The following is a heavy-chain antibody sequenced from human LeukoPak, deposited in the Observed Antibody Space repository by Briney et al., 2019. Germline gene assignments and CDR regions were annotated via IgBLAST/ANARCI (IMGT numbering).Heavy chain of an antibody. CDR2: IYSSGFT. CDR3: ARLPGFAEEGSYYFFYMDV. J-gene: IGHJ6*03. Sequence: SETLSLTCTVSGGSISSSSYYWSWIRQPAGKGLEWIGRIYSSGFTNYNPSLKSRVSMSIDTSTNQFSLRLSSVTAADTAVYYCARLPGFAEEGSYYFFYMDVWGKGTSVSVSS. V-gene: IGHV4-61*02. D-gene: IGHD1-14*01. CDR1: GGSISSSSYY.